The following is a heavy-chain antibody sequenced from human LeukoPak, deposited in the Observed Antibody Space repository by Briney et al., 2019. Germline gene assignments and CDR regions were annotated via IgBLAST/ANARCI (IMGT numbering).Heavy chain of an antibody. J-gene: IGHJ4*02. D-gene: IGHD3-22*01. CDR3: ARVGSSGYSSLYYFDY. Sequence: PGGSLRLSCAASGFTFSSYSMNWVRQAPGKGLEWVSYISSSSSYIYYADSVKGRFTISRDNAKNSLYLQMNSLRAEDTAVYYCARVGSSGYSSLYYFDYWGQGTLVTVSS. CDR2: ISSSSSYI. V-gene: IGHV3-21*05. CDR1: GFTFSSYS.